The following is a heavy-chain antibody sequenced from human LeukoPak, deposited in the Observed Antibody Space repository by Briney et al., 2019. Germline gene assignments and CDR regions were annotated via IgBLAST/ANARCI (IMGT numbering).Heavy chain of an antibody. D-gene: IGHD5-18*01. V-gene: IGHV4-39*01. CDR3: ARQLRGYSYGSPLEDYYYYMDV. J-gene: IGHJ6*03. Sequence: SEXLSLTCTVSGGSISSSSYYWGWVRQPPGKGGEWVGSIYYSGSTYYNPSLKSRVTISVDTSKTQFSLKLSSVTAADTAVYYCARQLRGYSYGSPLEDYYYYMDVWGKGTTVTVSS. CDR1: GGSISSSSYY. CDR2: IYYSGST.